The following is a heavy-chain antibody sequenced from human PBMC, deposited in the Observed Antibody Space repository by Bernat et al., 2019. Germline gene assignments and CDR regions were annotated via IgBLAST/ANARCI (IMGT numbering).Heavy chain of an antibody. CDR1: GFTFSSYA. D-gene: IGHD1-1*01. V-gene: IGHV3-23*01. J-gene: IGHJ4*02. CDR2: ISANGAST. Sequence: EVQLLESGGGLVQPGGSLRLSCAASGFTFSSYAMSWVRQDPGKGLVWVSVISANGASTYYADSVKGRFTISKDNSKNTLYLQMNSLRAEDTAVYYCASNWNLDCWGQGTLVTVSS. CDR3: ASNWNLDC.